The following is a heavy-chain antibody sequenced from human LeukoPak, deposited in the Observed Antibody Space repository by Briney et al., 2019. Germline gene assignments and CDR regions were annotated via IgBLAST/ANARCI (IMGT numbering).Heavy chain of an antibody. CDR3: ARGLPSTATFDY. V-gene: IGHV4-38-2*01. CDR2: IYHSGST. D-gene: IGHD5-18*01. CDR1: GYSISSGYY. J-gene: IGHJ4*02. Sequence: PSGTLSLTCAVSGYSISSGYYWGWIRQPPGKGLEWIGSIYHSGSTYYNPSLKSRVTISVDTSKNQFSLKLSSVTAADTAVYYCARGLPSTATFDYWGQGTLVTVSS.